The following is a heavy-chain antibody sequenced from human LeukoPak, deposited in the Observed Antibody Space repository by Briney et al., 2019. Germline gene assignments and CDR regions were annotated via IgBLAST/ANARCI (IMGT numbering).Heavy chain of an antibody. D-gene: IGHD6-13*01. V-gene: IGHV4-38-2*02. CDR1: EFTFSSYG. CDR3: ARDFPTGSWDAFDI. J-gene: IGHJ3*02. CDR2: IYHSGST. Sequence: GSLRLSCAASEFTFSSYGMSWVRQAPGKGLEWIGSIYHSGSTYYNPSLKSRVTISVDTSKNQFSLKLSSVTAADTAVYYCARDFPTGSWDAFDIWGQGTMVTVSS.